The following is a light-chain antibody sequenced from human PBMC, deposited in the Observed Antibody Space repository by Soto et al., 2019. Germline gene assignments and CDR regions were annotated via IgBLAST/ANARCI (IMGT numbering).Light chain of an antibody. CDR1: QSVSSN. CDR2: VAS. Sequence: EIVMTQSPATLSVSPGERATLSCRASQSVSSNLAWYQQKPGQAPKLLIYVASTKATGIPARFSGSGSGTEFTHTISSLQSEDFAVYYCQQYNGWPLTFGGGTKVE. V-gene: IGKV3-15*01. CDR3: QQYNGWPLT. J-gene: IGKJ4*01.